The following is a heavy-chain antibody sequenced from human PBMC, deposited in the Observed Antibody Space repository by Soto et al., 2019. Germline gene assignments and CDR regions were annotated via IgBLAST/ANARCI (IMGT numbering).Heavy chain of an antibody. CDR1: GFTFSSYG. D-gene: IGHD3-3*01. J-gene: IGHJ6*02. V-gene: IGHV3-30*18. CDR3: AKDSERYIRFLETNYYYYYGMDV. CDR2: ISYDGSNK. Sequence: GGSLRLSCAASGFTFSSYGMHWVRQAPGKGLERVAVISYDGSNKYYADSVKGRFTISRDNSKNTLYLQMNSLRAEDTAVYYCAKDSERYIRFLETNYYYYYGMDVWGQRTTVTVSS.